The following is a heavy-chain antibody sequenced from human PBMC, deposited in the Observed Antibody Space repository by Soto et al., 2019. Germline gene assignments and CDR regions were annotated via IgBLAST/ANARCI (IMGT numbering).Heavy chain of an antibody. D-gene: IGHD1-26*01. J-gene: IGHJ5*02. CDR1: GFTFSSYA. CDR2: ISGSGGST. V-gene: IGHV3-23*01. CDR3: AKDLIVGATTYWFDP. Sequence: LRLSCAASGFTFSSYAMSWVRPAPGKGLEWVSAISGSGGSTYYADSVKGRFTISRDNSKNTLYLQMNSLRAEDTAVYYCAKDLIVGATTYWFDPWGQGTLVTVSS.